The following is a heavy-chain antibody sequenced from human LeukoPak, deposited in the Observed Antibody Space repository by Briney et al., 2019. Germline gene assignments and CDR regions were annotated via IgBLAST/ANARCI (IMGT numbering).Heavy chain of an antibody. Sequence: GGSLRLSCAASGFTFSSYAMTWVRQAPGKGLEWVSTISESDITTYYADSVKGRFTISRDNSKNILYLQMSSLRAEDTALYYCARGQVRYEAWGQGTLVTVSS. CDR3: ARGQVRYEA. V-gene: IGHV3-23*01. J-gene: IGHJ5*02. CDR1: GFTFSSYA. D-gene: IGHD3-16*01. CDR2: ISESDITT.